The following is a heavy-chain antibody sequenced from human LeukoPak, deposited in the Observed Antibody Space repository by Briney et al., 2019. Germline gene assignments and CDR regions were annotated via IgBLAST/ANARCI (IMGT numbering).Heavy chain of an antibody. Sequence: PSETLSLTCTVSGGSISSYYWSWIRQPAGKGLEWIGHIYTSGSTSYNPSLKSRVNMSVDTSKNQFSLKLSSVTAADTAVYYCARDYDSSGYLPWGQGTLVTVSS. CDR3: ARDYDSSGYLP. CDR2: IYTSGST. D-gene: IGHD3-22*01. V-gene: IGHV4-4*07. CDR1: GGSISSYY. J-gene: IGHJ5*02.